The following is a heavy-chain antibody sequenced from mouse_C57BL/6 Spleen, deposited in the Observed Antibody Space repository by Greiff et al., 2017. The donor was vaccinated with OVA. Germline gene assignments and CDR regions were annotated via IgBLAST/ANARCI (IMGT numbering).Heavy chain of an antibody. J-gene: IGHJ2*01. V-gene: IGHV5-4*01. CDR3: ERDRKGAFYFDY. CDR1: GFTFSSYA. Sequence: EVKLMESGGGLVKPGGSLKLSCAASGFTFSSYAMSWVRQTPEKRLEWVATISDGGSYTYYPDNVKGRFTISRDNAKNNLYLQMSHLKSEDTAMYYCERDRKGAFYFDYWGQGTTLTVSS. CDR2: ISDGGSYT.